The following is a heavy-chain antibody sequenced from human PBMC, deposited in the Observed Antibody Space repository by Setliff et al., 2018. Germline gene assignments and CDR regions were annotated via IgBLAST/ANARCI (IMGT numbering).Heavy chain of an antibody. CDR3: AKDIVVVPAATFDFWSGSYYMDF. CDR1: GFTFSSYS. D-gene: IGHD2-2*01. Sequence: PGGSLRLSCAASGFTFSSYSMNWVRQAPGKGLEWVSSISSSSSYIYYADSVKGRFTISRDNAKNSLYLQMNSLRAEDTAVYYCAKDIVVVPAATFDFWSGSYYMDFWGKGTTVTVSS. CDR2: ISSSSSYI. V-gene: IGHV3-21*01. J-gene: IGHJ6*03.